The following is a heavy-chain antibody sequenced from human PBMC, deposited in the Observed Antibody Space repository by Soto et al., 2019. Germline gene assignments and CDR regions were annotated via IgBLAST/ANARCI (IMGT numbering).Heavy chain of an antibody. V-gene: IGHV3-21*01. CDR3: ARDGARGYHQGEFDY. CDR2: ISSSSNYI. J-gene: IGHJ4*02. D-gene: IGHD6-25*01. CDR1: GFTFSSYS. Sequence: VQLVESGGGLVKPGGSLRLSCAASGFTFSSYSLHWFRQAPGNGLVCVSSISSSSNYIYYADSVKGRFTISRDNAKNSLSLQMDSLRAEDTAVYYCARDGARGYHQGEFDYWCQGTLVTGSS.